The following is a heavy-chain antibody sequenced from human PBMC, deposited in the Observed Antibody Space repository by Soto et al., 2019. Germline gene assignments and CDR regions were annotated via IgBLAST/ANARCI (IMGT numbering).Heavy chain of an antibody. D-gene: IGHD4-17*01. CDR3: VRGAKTTVSYYFDY. CDR1: VFSFSSYS. Sequence: ETLSLTCVASVFSFSSYSWSWVRQPPGKGLEWIGYIRYSGSTKYNTTLKSRVTISIDPSKKQFSLLVTSVTTADTAAYYCVRGAKTTVSYYFDYWSQGTLVTVSS. CDR2: IRYSGST. J-gene: IGHJ4*02. V-gene: IGHV4-59*01.